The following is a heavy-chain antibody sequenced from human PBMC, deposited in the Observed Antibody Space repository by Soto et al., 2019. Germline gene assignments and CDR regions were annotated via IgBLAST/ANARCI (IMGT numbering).Heavy chain of an antibody. V-gene: IGHV3-74*03. J-gene: IGHJ4*02. CDR1: GFTFSNYW. CDR2: IIGDGIYT. Sequence: EVQLVESGGGLVQPGGSLILSCAASGFTFSNYWMVWVRQAPRKGLGWVSRIIGDGIYTTYAGSVKGRFTISRDNAKNTVYLQMNSLRVEDTAVYYCERGILGSGTANDHWGQGTLVTVSS. CDR3: ERGILGSGTANDH. D-gene: IGHD3-10*01.